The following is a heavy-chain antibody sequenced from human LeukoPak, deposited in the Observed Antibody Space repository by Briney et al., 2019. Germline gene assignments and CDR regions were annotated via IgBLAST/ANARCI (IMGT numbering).Heavy chain of an antibody. D-gene: IGHD3-3*01. V-gene: IGHV4-39*07. CDR3: AVGPPYYDFWSGLDY. Sequence: SEPLSLPCTVSGGSISSSSYYWGWIRQPPGKGLEWIGSIYYSGSTYYNPSLKSRVTISVDTSKNQFSLKLSSVTAADTAVYYCAVGPPYYDFWSGLDYWGQGTLVTVSS. J-gene: IGHJ4*02. CDR2: IYYSGST. CDR1: GGSISSSSYY.